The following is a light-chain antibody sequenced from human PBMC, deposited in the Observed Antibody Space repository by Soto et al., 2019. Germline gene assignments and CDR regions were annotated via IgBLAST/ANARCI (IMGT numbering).Light chain of an antibody. CDR3: QQSYSTPRT. CDR2: AAS. J-gene: IGKJ1*01. V-gene: IGKV1-39*01. Sequence: DIQMTQSPSSLSASVRDRVTITCRASQSISSYLNWYQQKPGKAPKLLIYAASSLQSGVPSRFSGSGSGTDFTLTVSSLQPEDFATYFCQQSYSTPRTFGHWTKVEVK. CDR1: QSISSY.